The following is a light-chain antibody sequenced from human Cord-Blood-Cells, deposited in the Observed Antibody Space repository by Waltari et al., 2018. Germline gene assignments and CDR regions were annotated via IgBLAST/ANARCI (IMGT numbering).Light chain of an antibody. V-gene: IGLV2-11*01. J-gene: IGLJ2*01. CDR1: SSDVGGSNY. CDR3: CSYAGSYNVV. CDR2: DVS. Sequence: QSALTQPRSVSGSPGPSVTIPCPGPSSDVGGSNYVPWYQQHPGKAPKLMIYDVSKRPSGVPDRFSGSKSGNTASLTISGLQAEDEADYYCCSYAGSYNVVFGGGTKLTVL.